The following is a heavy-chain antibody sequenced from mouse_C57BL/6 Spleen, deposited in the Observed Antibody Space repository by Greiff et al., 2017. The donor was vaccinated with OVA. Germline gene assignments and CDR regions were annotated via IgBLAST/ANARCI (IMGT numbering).Heavy chain of an antibody. Sequence: DVMLVESGGGLVKPGGSLKLSCAASGFTFSSYTMSWVRQTPEKRLEWVATISGGGGNTYYPDSVKGRFTISRDNAKNTLYLQMSSLRSEDTALYYCARHTQNDYSCADWRQGTLVTVSA. J-gene: IGHJ3*01. V-gene: IGHV5-9*01. D-gene: IGHD2-4*01. CDR2: ISGGGGNT. CDR1: GFTFSSYT. CDR3: ARHTQNDYSCAD.